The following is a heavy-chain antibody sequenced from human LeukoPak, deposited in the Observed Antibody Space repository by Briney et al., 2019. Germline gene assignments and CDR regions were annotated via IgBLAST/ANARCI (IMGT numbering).Heavy chain of an antibody. V-gene: IGHV4-59*03. D-gene: IGHD1-26*01. Sequence: SETLSLTCTVSGASIIDYYWSWIRQPPGKGLEWIGSVYSRGTANYNPSLNSRVTISVDNSKNQFSLKLRSVTAADTAIYYCVKLVPTGVGGRGCFDDWGQGTLVTVSS. CDR1: GASIIDYY. CDR2: VYSRGTA. J-gene: IGHJ4*02. CDR3: VKLVPTGVGGRGCFDD.